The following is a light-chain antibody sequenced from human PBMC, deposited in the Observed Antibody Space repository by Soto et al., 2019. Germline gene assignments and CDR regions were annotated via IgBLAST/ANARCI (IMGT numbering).Light chain of an antibody. J-gene: IGKJ2*01. Sequence: DIQMTQSPSSLSASVGDRVTITCRASQTIDTYLTWYQQNPGKAPKLLIYAASTLQTGVPSRFSGSGSGTEFTLTISSLQPEDFATYYCQHSTGIPYTFGQGTKLEVK. CDR1: QTIDTY. CDR2: AAS. CDR3: QHSTGIPYT. V-gene: IGKV1-39*01.